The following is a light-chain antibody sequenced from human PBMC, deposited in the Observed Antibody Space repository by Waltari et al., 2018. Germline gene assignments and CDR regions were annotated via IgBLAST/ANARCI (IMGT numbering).Light chain of an antibody. Sequence: QSALTQPASVSGSPGQSITISCTGTSSDVGSYNLVSGYQPHPGKAPKLMIYEGSKRPSGVSNRFSGSKSGNTASLTISGLQAEDEADYYCCSYAGSSTLWVFGGGTKLTVL. CDR1: SSDVGSYNL. CDR3: CSYAGSSTLWV. V-gene: IGLV2-23*01. J-gene: IGLJ3*02. CDR2: EGS.